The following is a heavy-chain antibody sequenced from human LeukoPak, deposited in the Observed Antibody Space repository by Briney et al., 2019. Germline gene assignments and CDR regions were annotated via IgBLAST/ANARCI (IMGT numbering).Heavy chain of an antibody. D-gene: IGHD3-10*01. CDR3: AKDTLDYYYGSGSYEGLVY. J-gene: IGHJ4*02. CDR2: ISGSGGST. V-gene: IGHV3-23*01. CDR1: GCTFSSYV. Sequence: GWSLPLSCPSSGCTFSSYVMHWVRQAPGKELEWVSAISGSGGSTYYAESVKGRLTISRDNSKNTLYLQMNCLRAEDTAVYYCAKDTLDYYYGSGSYEGLVYWGQGTLVTVSS.